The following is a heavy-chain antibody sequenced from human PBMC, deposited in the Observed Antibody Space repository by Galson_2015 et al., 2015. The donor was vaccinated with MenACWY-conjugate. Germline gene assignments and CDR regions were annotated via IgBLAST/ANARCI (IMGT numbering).Heavy chain of an antibody. Sequence: ETLSLTCSVSGGSIRRSTYYWGWIRQPPGGGLEWIGSIYQTGRTKYNPSLKSRVTISVDTSKDQFSLKLTSVTAADTAVYYCARDQGASGWYGHPYFDYWGQGTLVTVSS. V-gene: IGHV4-39*07. CDR3: ARDQGASGWYGHPYFDY. J-gene: IGHJ4*02. CDR2: IYQTGRT. CDR1: GGSIRRSTYY. D-gene: IGHD6-19*01.